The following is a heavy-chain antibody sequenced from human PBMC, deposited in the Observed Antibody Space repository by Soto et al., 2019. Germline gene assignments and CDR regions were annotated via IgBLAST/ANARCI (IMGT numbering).Heavy chain of an antibody. V-gene: IGHV3-13*01. CDR3: ARAPAQPYYDILTGYYYYYYGMDV. J-gene: IGHJ6*02. Sequence: EVQLVESGGGLVQPGGSLRLSCAASGFTFSSYDMHWVRQATGKGLEWVSAIGTAGDTYYPGSVKGQFTISRENAKNSLYLQMNSRRAEDMAVYYCARAPAQPYYDILTGYYYYYYGMDVWGQGTTVTVSS. CDR1: GFTFSSYD. D-gene: IGHD3-9*01. CDR2: IGTAGDT.